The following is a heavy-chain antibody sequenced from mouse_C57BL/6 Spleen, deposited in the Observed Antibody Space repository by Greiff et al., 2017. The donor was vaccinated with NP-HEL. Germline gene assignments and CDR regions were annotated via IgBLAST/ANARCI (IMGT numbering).Heavy chain of an antibody. J-gene: IGHJ1*03. D-gene: IGHD1-1*01. CDR2: ICPGGGYT. V-gene: IGHV1-82*01. Sequence: QVQLKQSGPELVKPGASVKISCAASGFAFSSSGMTWVSQRPEKGLEWIGRICPGGGYTNYTGSFKGKATLTADKSSSTAYMKLSSLTSEEYAFYFCARDDVGSFDVWGTGPTVT. CDR1: GFAFSSSG. CDR3: ARDDVGSFDV.